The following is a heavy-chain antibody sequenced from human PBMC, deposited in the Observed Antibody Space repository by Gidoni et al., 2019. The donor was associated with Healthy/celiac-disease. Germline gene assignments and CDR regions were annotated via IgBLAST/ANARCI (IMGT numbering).Heavy chain of an antibody. Sequence: QVQLVQSGAEGKKPGASVKVSCKASGYTLTSYAMHWVRQAPGQRLEWMGGINAGNGNPKYSQKFQGRVTITRDTSASTAYMELSSLRSEDTAVYYCASEGGSYLSHRYFQHWGQGTLVTVSS. CDR3: ASEGGSYLSHRYFQH. J-gene: IGHJ1*01. CDR2: INAGNGNP. CDR1: GYTLTSYA. V-gene: IGHV1-3*01. D-gene: IGHD1-26*01.